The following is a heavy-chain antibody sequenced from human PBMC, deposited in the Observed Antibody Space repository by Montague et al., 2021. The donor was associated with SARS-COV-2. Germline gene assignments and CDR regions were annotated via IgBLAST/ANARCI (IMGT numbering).Heavy chain of an antibody. CDR1: GFTFTNSP. CDR3: AKVGDILTGYSLINLDA. D-gene: IGHD3-9*01. Sequence: SLRLSCAASGFTFTNSPMSWVRQAPGKGLDWVSVIHSAGRVTYYADSVQGRFTISRDNLKNTVYLQMNNLRDVDTAVYYCAKVGDILTGYSLINLDAWGQGTLVVVSS. V-gene: IGHV3-23*03. J-gene: IGHJ5*02. CDR2: IHSAGRVT.